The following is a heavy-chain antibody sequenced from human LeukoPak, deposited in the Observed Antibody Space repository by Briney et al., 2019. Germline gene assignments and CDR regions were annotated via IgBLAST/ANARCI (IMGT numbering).Heavy chain of an antibody. CDR1: GGSMRTYY. V-gene: IGHV4-4*09. Sequence: TPSETLSLTCTVSGGSMRTYYWSWIRQPPGKGLEWIGYIYTSGSTNYNPSLKSRVTISVDTSKNQFSLKLSSVTAADTAVYYCARSPTLSSSWTWFDPWGQGTLVTVSS. CDR3: ARSPTLSSSWTWFDP. D-gene: IGHD6-13*01. J-gene: IGHJ5*02. CDR2: IYTSGST.